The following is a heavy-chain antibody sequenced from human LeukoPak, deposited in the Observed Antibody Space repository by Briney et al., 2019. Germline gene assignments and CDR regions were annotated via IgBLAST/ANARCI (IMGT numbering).Heavy chain of an antibody. CDR2: INPNSGGT. V-gene: IGHV1-2*02. CDR3: ARASGYDENYYYYYMDV. D-gene: IGHD5-12*01. J-gene: IGHJ6*03. CDR1: GYTFTGYY. Sequence: ASVKVSCKASGYTFTGYYMHWVRQAPGQGLEWMGWINPNSGGTNYAQKFQGRVTMTRDTSISTAYMELSRLRSEDTAVYYCARASGYDENYYYYYMDVWGKGTTVTVSS.